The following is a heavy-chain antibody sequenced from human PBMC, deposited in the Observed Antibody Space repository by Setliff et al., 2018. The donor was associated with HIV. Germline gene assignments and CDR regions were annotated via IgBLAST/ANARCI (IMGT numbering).Heavy chain of an antibody. Sequence: LSLTCAVYGGSFRGYYWSWIRQPPGKGLEWVSSISSSSRTKYYADSVKGRFTISRDSSMNTLYLQMNSMRAEDTAVYYCAREGYYGIDCWGQGTLVTVSS. D-gene: IGHD3-22*01. V-gene: IGHV3-11*04. CDR1: GGSFRGYY. J-gene: IGHJ4*02. CDR2: ISSSSRTK. CDR3: AREGYYGIDC.